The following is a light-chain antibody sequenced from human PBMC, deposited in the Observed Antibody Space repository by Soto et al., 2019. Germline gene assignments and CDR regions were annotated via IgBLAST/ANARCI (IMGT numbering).Light chain of an antibody. V-gene: IGKV4-1*01. Sequence: DIVMTQSPDSLAVSLGERATINCKSSQNLLYSSNTKNYLAWYQQKPGQPPKLLIHWASTRESGVPDRVSGRWSGTDFTIAISNLQAEDVAVYYCQQYYSTPRTFGLGTKVEIK. CDR3: QQYYSTPRT. CDR2: WAS. J-gene: IGKJ2*01. CDR1: QNLLYSSNTKNY.